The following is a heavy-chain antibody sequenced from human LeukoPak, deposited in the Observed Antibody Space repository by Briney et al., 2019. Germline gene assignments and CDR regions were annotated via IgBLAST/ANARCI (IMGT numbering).Heavy chain of an antibody. J-gene: IGHJ3*02. V-gene: IGHV3-13*01. CDR1: GFTFSSYD. CDR2: IGTAGGT. CDR3: ARRQADAFDI. Sequence: GGSLRLSCAASGFTFSSYDMHWVRQATGKGLEWVSAIGTAGGTYYPGSVKGRFTISRENAKNSLYLQMNSLRAGDTAVYYCARRQADAFDIWGQGTMVTVSS.